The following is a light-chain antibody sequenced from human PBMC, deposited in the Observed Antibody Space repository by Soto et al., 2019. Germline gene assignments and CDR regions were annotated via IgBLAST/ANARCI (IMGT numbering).Light chain of an antibody. Sequence: QSALTQPASVSGSPGQSITISCTGTSSEVGGYNYVSWYQQHPGKAPKFMIYDVSNRPSGVSNRFSGSKSDNTASLTISGLQAEDEADYYCSSYTTSNTRQIVFGTGTKVTVL. CDR1: SSEVGGYNY. CDR3: SSYTTSNTRQIV. CDR2: DVS. V-gene: IGLV2-14*01. J-gene: IGLJ1*01.